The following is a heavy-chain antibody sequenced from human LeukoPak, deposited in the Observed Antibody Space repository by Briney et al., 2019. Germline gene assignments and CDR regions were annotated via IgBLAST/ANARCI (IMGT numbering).Heavy chain of an antibody. CDR1: GFSFGGYV. CDR2: ISWNSASI. Sequence: PGGSLRLSCAASGFSFGGYVMHWVRQAPGKGLEWVSGISWNSASIVYAGSVKGRFNISRDNAKKSLYLQMNSLTPEDMALYYCAKDIGSLTSSHDPSGYSGAFDYWGQGTMVTVSS. V-gene: IGHV3-9*03. D-gene: IGHD3-22*01. CDR3: AKDIGSLTSSHDPSGYSGAFDY. J-gene: IGHJ4*02.